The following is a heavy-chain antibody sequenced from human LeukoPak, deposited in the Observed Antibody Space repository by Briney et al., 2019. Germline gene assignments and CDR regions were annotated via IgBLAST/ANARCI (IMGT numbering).Heavy chain of an antibody. V-gene: IGHV4-39*06. J-gene: IGHJ4*02. Sequence: PSETLSLTCTVSGGSISSSSYYWGWIRQPPGKGLEWIGSLYYSGSTYYNPSLKSRVTISVDTSKNQFALKLSSVTAAETAVYYCASHKVQWLVFDYWGQGTLVTVSS. CDR3: ASHKVQWLVFDY. D-gene: IGHD6-19*01. CDR2: LYYSGST. CDR1: GGSISSSSYY.